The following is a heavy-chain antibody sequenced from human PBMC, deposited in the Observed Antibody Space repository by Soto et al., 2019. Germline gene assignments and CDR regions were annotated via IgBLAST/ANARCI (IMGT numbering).Heavy chain of an antibody. J-gene: IGHJ6*03. CDR1: GGSISSYY. CDR2: IYYSGST. V-gene: IGHV4-59*01. CDR3: ARVDYYYYYMDV. Sequence: SSETLSLTCTVSGGSISSYYWSWIRQPPGKGLEWIGYIYYSGSTNYNPSLKSRVTISVDTSKNQFSLKLSSVTAADTAVYYCARVDYYYYYMDVWGKGTTVTVSS.